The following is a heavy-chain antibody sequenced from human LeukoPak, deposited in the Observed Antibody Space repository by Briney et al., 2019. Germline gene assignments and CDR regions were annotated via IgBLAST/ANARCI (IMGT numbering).Heavy chain of an antibody. V-gene: IGHV4-31*03. CDR2: IYYSGST. J-gene: IGHJ3*02. CDR3: ASDESTSDAFDI. CDR1: GGSISSGGYY. Sequence: PSETLSLTCTVSGGSISSGGYYWSWIRQHPGKGLEWIGYIYYSGSTYYNPSLKSRVTISVDTSKNQFSLKLSSVTAADTAVYCCASDESTSDAFDIWGQGTMVTVSS. D-gene: IGHD2-2*01.